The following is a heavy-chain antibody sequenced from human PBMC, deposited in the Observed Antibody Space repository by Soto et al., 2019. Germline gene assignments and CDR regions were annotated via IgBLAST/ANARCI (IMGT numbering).Heavy chain of an antibody. Sequence: QVQLVQSGAEVKKPGASAKVSCKASEYSFTSYYMHWVRRAPGQGLEWMGMIDPSGDNTGYPQKFQSRVTMTSHTSTSTVYMALSSLRSADPAMYYCAATRGYSPPFDSWGPGTRVTFS. CDR1: EYSFTSYY. CDR3: AATRGYSPPFDS. CDR2: IDPSGDNT. D-gene: IGHD3-22*01. J-gene: IGHJ4*02. V-gene: IGHV1-46*01.